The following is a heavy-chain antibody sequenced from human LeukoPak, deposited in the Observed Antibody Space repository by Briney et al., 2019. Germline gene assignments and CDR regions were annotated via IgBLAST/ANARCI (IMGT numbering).Heavy chain of an antibody. CDR1: GGTFSSYA. CDR3: ARSHYDFWSGYYMGYYYYYMDV. D-gene: IGHD3-3*01. Sequence: GASVKLSCKASGGTFSSYAISWVRQAPGQGLEWMGGIIPIFGTANYAQKFQGRVTITADKSTSTAYMELSSLRSEDTAVYYCARSHYDFWSGYYMGYYYYYMDVWGKGTTVTVSS. J-gene: IGHJ6*03. V-gene: IGHV1-69*06. CDR2: IIPIFGTA.